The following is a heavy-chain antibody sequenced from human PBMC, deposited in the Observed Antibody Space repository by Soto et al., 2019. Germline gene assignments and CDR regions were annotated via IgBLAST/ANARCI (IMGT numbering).Heavy chain of an antibody. V-gene: IGHV3-21*01. J-gene: IGHJ6*02. CDR3: ARDSLPSSYSSYEPYYYAMDV. D-gene: IGHD4-4*01. CDR1: GFTFSSYS. Sequence: KPGGSLRLSCAASGFTFSSYSMNWVRQAPGRGLEWVSSITGSSSYIYYADSVKGRFTISRDNAKNSLYLQMNSLRAEDTAVYYCARDSLPSSYSSYEPYYYAMDVWGQGTTVTVSS. CDR2: ITGSSSYI.